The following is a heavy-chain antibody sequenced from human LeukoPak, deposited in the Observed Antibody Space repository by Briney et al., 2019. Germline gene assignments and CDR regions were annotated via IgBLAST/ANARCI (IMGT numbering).Heavy chain of an antibody. CDR3: ARVNSVAGLH. D-gene: IGHD6-19*01. V-gene: IGHV4-61*02. CDR2: IYYSGST. CDR1: GGSISSGSYY. Sequence: SQTLSLTCTVSGGSISSGSYYWSWIRQPAGKGLEWIGSIYYSGSTYYNPSLKSRVTISVDTSKNQFSLKLSSVTAADTAVYYCARVNSVAGLHWGQGTLVTVSS. J-gene: IGHJ4*02.